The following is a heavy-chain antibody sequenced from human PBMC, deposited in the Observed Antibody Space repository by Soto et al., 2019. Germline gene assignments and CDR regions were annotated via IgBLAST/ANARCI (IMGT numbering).Heavy chain of an antibody. CDR1: GFTFSSYA. V-gene: IGHV3-23*01. D-gene: IGHD3-16*02. J-gene: IGHJ6*02. CDR2: ISGSGGST. CDR3: AKKSIATEDLIHYYYYGMDV. Sequence: GGSLRLSCAASGFTFSSYAMSWVRQAPGKGLEWVSAISGSGGSTYYADSVKGRFTISRDNSKNTLYLQMNSLRAEDTAVYYCAKKSIATEDLIHYYYYGMDVWGQGTTVTVSS.